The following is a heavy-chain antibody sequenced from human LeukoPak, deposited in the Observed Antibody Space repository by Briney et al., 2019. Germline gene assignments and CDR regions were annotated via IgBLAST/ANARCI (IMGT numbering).Heavy chain of an antibody. J-gene: IGHJ4*02. D-gene: IGHD5-24*01. CDR2: INPNSGGT. CDR3: ARDRYGDGFAHFDY. V-gene: IGHV1-2*06. Sequence: ASVKVSCKASGYIFTDYYMHWVRQAPGQELGWMGRINPNSGGTNYAQKFQGRVTMTRDTSMSTAYMDLNRLTSDDTAVYFCARDRYGDGFAHFDYWGQGTLVTVSS. CDR1: GYIFTDYY.